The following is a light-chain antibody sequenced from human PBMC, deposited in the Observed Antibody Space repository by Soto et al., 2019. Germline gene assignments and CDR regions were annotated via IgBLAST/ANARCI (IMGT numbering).Light chain of an antibody. CDR2: GAS. J-gene: IGKJ2*01. CDR1: QSGSSN. Sequence: EIVMTQSPATLSVSPGERATLSCRASQSGSSNLAWYQQKPGQAPRLLIYGASTRATGIPARFSGSGSGTEFTLTISSLQAEEFAVYYCQQYNNWPPYTFGQGTKLEIK. V-gene: IGKV3-15*01. CDR3: QQYNNWPPYT.